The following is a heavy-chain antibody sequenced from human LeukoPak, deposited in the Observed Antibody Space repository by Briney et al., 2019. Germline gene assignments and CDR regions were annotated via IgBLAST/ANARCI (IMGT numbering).Heavy chain of an antibody. D-gene: IGHD2/OR15-2a*01. CDR1: GFTFDDYA. CDR3: AKDAYGGATFFYYMDV. Sequence: PGGSLRLSCAGSGFTFDDYAMHWVRQTPGEGLEWVSGISWNSGNIAYADFVGGRFTISRDNAKNSLSLQMNSLSDEVTAVYYCAKDAYGGATFFYYMDVWGKGTTVTVSS. V-gene: IGHV3-9*01. CDR2: ISWNSGNI. J-gene: IGHJ6*03.